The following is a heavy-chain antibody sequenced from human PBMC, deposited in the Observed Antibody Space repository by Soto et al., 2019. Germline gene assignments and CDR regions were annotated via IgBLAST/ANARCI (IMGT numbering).Heavy chain of an antibody. CDR3: ARSGLPLIEILDY. Sequence: PGGSLRLSCAASGFTFSDYYMNWIRQAPGQGLEWLSFINPRGETRYIADSIRGRFTFSRDNARGSLYVQMNSLRAEDTAVYYCARSGLPLIEILDYWGHGTLVTVSS. CDR1: GFTFSDYY. CDR2: INPRGETR. D-gene: IGHD1-1*01. J-gene: IGHJ4*01. V-gene: IGHV3-11*01.